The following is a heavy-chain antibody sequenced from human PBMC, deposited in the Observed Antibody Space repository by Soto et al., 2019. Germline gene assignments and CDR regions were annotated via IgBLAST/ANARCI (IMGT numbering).Heavy chain of an antibody. J-gene: IGHJ6*03. D-gene: IGHD2-2*01. V-gene: IGHV4-39*01. CDR1: GGTISSSSYY. Sequence: SETLSLTCPVSGGTISSSSYYWGWIRQPPGKGLEWIGSIYYSGSTYYNPSLKSRVTISVDTSKNQFSLKLSSVTAADTAVYYCARGRSDCSITSCYLAGGERGYYYHMDVWGKGTTVTVSS. CDR2: IYYSGST. CDR3: ARGRSDCSITSCYLAGGERGYYYHMDV.